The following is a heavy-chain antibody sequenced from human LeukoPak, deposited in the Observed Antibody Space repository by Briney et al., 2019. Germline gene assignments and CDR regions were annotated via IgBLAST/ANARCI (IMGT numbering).Heavy chain of an antibody. CDR3: ARHGDGTGIQLWADAFDI. CDR2: ISTRGST. Sequence: SETLSLTCTVSGGSISGDTHYWSWIRQPAGKGLEWLGRISTRGSTSYNPSLKGRVSISMDASNNHFSLKLSSVTAADTAVYYCARHGDGTGIQLWADAFDIWGQGTMVTVSS. J-gene: IGHJ3*02. CDR1: GGSISGDTHY. V-gene: IGHV4-61*02. D-gene: IGHD5-18*01.